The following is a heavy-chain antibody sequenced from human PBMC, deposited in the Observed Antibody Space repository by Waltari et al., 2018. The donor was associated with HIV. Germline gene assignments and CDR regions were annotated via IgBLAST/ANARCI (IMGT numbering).Heavy chain of an antibody. D-gene: IGHD6-19*01. CDR2: ISHSGDI. J-gene: IGHJ4*02. CDR3: ARGRFSLVVAGTHFDS. Sequence: QVQLQQWGTELLKPSETLALTCAVYGGSFSGHFWTWIRQSPGKGLEWIGQISHSGDIYYNPSLKERVTLSLDTSKSQFSLKLTSVTAADTAVFYCARGRFSLVVAGTHFDSWGQGTQVTVSS. V-gene: IGHV4-34*02. CDR1: GGSFSGHF.